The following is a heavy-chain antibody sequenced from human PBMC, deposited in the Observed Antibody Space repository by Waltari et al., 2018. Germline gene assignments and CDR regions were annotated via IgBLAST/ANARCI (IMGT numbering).Heavy chain of an antibody. CDR1: GGSISSYY. J-gene: IGHJ4*02. Sequence: QVQLQESGPGLVKPSETLSLTCTVSGGSISSYYWSWIRQPPGKGLEWIGYIYYSGSTNYNPSLKSRVTISVDTSKNQFSLKLSSVTAADTAVYYCAGAAAGTIPYWGQGTLVIVSS. CDR2: IYYSGST. D-gene: IGHD6-13*01. V-gene: IGHV4-59*01. CDR3: AGAAAGTIPY.